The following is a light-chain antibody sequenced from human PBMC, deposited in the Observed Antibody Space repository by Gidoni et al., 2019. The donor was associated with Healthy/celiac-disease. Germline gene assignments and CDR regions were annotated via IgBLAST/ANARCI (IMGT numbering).Light chain of an antibody. CDR3: QQYGSSPLT. CDR2: CAS. Sequence: ELTPSPGTLSLFPGARVTLSCRARPSVSSSYLAWYQQKPGQAPRLLIYCASIGASSIPYMFCGSRSETYFSLTISRLGPEDFAVYYCQQYGSSPLTFGQGTKVEIK. J-gene: IGKJ1*01. V-gene: IGKV3-20*01. CDR1: PSVSSSY.